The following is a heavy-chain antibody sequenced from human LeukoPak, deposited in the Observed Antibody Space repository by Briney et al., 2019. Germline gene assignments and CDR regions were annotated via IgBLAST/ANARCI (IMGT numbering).Heavy chain of an antibody. CDR3: ARDLKDSGSYWGYYYGMDV. V-gene: IGHV3-53*01. D-gene: IGHD1-26*01. CDR1: GFTVSSNY. J-gene: IGHJ6*02. Sequence: PGGSLRLSCAASGFTVSSNYMSWVRQAPGKGLEWVSVIYSGGSTYYADSVKGRFTISRDNSKNTLYLQMNSLRAEDTAVYYCARDLKDSGSYWGYYYGMDVWGQGTTVTVSS. CDR2: IYSGGST.